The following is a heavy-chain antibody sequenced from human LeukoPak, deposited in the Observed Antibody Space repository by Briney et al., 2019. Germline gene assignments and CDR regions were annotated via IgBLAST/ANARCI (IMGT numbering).Heavy chain of an antibody. CDR3: ARGKYDFWSGYSDRFDP. Sequence: ASVKVSCKASGYTFTSYDISWVRQATGQGLEWMGWMNPNSGNTGYAQKFQGRVTMTRNTSISTAYMELSSLRSEDTAVYYCARGKYDFWSGYSDRFDPWGQGTLVTVSS. CDR1: GYTFTSYD. D-gene: IGHD3-3*01. CDR2: MNPNSGNT. V-gene: IGHV1-8*01. J-gene: IGHJ5*02.